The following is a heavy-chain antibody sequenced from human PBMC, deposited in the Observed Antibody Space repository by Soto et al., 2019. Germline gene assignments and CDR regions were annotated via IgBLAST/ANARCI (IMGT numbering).Heavy chain of an antibody. J-gene: IGHJ5*02. CDR3: ARQWLVLENWFDP. Sequence: EVQLVQSGAEVKKPGESLKISCKGSGYSFTSYWIGWVRQMPGKGLEWMGIIYPGDSDTRYSPPFQGQVTISADKSISTAYQQGSSLKASDTAMYYCARQWLVLENWFDPWGQGTLVTVSS. D-gene: IGHD6-19*01. V-gene: IGHV5-51*03. CDR2: IYPGDSDT. CDR1: GYSFTSYW.